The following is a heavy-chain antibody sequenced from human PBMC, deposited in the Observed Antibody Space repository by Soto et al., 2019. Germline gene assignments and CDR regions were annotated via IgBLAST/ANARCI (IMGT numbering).Heavy chain of an antibody. CDR3: ARDMPRLGYCSGGSCLDDAFDI. D-gene: IGHD2-15*01. CDR1: GYTFSSYG. J-gene: IGHJ3*02. Sequence: ASVKGSCKAFGYTFSSYGISWVRQAPGQGVEWVGWISAYNGNTNYAQKPQGRVNMTTDTSTSTAYMELRSLRSDDTAVYYCARDMPRLGYCSGGSCLDDAFDIWGQGTMVTVSS. V-gene: IGHV1-18*01. CDR2: ISAYNGNT.